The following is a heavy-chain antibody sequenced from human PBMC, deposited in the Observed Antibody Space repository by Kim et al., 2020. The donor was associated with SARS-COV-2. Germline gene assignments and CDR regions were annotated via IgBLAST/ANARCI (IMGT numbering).Heavy chain of an antibody. CDR1: GYTFTGYY. V-gene: IGHV1-2*02. CDR2: INPNSGGT. J-gene: IGHJ6*02. CDR3: AGGDSSSSPYYYYGMDV. D-gene: IGHD6-6*01. Sequence: ASVKVSCKASGYTFTGYYMHWLRQAPGQGLEWMGWINPNSGGTNYAQKFQGRVTMTRDTSISTAYMELSRLRSDDTAVYYCAGGDSSSSPYYYYGMDVWGQGTTVTVSS.